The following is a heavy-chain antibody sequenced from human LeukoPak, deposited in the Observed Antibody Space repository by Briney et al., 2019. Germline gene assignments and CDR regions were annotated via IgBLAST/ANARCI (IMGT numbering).Heavy chain of an antibody. CDR1: GYTFTGYD. CDR3: ARDGRRHYDLLTGLIGFDP. V-gene: IGHV1-2*02. CDR2: INPNSGGT. D-gene: IGHD3-9*01. J-gene: IGHJ5*02. Sequence: ASAKVSCKASGYTFTGYDMHWVRQAPGQGLEWMGWINPNSGGTNYAQKLQGRVTMTRDTSIRTPYMELSRLRSDDPAVYYCARDGRRHYDLLTGLIGFDPWGQGTLVTVSS.